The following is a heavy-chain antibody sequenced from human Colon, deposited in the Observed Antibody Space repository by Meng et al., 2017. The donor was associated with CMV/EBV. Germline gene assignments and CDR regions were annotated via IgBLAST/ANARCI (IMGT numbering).Heavy chain of an antibody. J-gene: IGHJ3*01. CDR2: ISSNSRMI. Sequence: GESLKISCAASGFTFSNYEMNWVRQAPGKGLEWISYISSNSRMIYYADSVKGRFTISRDNAKKSLYLEMNSLRAEDTAVYYCARDERLAVVVPAAMPDAFDVWGQGTMVTVSS. CDR3: ARDERLAVVVPAAMPDAFDV. D-gene: IGHD2-2*01. CDR1: GFTFSNYE. V-gene: IGHV3-48*03.